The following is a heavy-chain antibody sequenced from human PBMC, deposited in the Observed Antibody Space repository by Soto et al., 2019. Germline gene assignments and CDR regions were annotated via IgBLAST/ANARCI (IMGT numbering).Heavy chain of an antibody. D-gene: IGHD5-12*01. CDR3: ASGRREQIHHGYDIDY. CDR2: IYTSGST. J-gene: IGHJ4*02. Sequence: TWETLSLTCTVSGGSISDYYWSWIRQPAGKGLEWIGRIYTSGSTDYNPSLKSRVSISIDTSKSRFSLKLTSMTAADTAVYYCASGRREQIHHGYDIDYWGQGTLVTVSS. CDR1: GGSISDYY. V-gene: IGHV4-4*07.